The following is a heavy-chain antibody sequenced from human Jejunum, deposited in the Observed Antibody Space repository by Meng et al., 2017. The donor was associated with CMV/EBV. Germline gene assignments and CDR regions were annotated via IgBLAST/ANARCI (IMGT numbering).Heavy chain of an antibody. CDR3: ASSYYLSGVFDN. D-gene: IGHD3-22*01. V-gene: IGHV5-51*01. Sequence: KCSGYSFNTYGIGWVRQRPGKGPEWMGSIYPGDYDTRYSPSFQGQVSISADRSITTAYLQWSSLKASDTAMYYCASSYYLSGVFDNWGQGTLVTVSS. CDR2: IYPGDYDT. CDR1: GYSFNTYG. J-gene: IGHJ4*02.